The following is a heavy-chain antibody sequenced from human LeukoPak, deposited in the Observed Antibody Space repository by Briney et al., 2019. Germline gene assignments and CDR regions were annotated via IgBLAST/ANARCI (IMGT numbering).Heavy chain of an antibody. CDR1: GGSISSYY. Sequence: PSETLSLTCTVSGGSISSYYWSWIRQPPGKGLEWIGYIYYSGSTNYNPSLKSRVTISVDTSKNQFSLKLSSVTAADTAVYYCARVDGLLWFGEPGGAFDIWGQGTMVTVSS. CDR3: ARVDGLLWFGEPGGAFDI. D-gene: IGHD3-10*01. V-gene: IGHV4-59*01. J-gene: IGHJ3*02. CDR2: IYYSGST.